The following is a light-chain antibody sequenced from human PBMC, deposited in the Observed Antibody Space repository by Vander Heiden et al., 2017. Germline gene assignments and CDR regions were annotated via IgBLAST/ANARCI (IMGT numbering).Light chain of an antibody. CDR3: QQRSNWPPRFT. CDR1: QSVSSY. CDR2: DAS. V-gene: IGKV3-11*01. J-gene: IGKJ3*01. Sequence: EIVLTQSPATLSLSPGERATLSCRASQSVSSYLAWYQQKPGQAPRLLIYDASNRATGIPARFSGSGSGTDFTLTISSLEPEDFAVYYCQQRSNWPPRFTFGPGTKVXIK.